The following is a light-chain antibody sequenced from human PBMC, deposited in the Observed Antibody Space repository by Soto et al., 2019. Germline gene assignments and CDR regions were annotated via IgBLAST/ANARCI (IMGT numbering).Light chain of an antibody. J-gene: IGKJ1*01. CDR1: QSVSSSN. CDR2: GAS. Sequence: EIVLTQSPGTLSLSPGERATLSCRASQSVSSSNLAWYQQKPGQPPRLLIYGASSRATGVPDRFSGSGSGTDFTLTISSLEPEDFAVYYCQQYGSSPRTFGQGTKVDIK. V-gene: IGKV3-20*01. CDR3: QQYGSSPRT.